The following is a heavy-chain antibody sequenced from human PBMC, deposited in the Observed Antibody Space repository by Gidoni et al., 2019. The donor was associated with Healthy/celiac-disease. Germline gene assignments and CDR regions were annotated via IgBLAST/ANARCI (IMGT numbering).Heavy chain of an antibody. J-gene: IGHJ6*03. Sequence: QVQLVESGGGVVQPGGSLRLSCAASGFTFSSYGMHWVRQAPGKGLEWVAFIRYDGSNKYYADSVKGRFTISRDNSKNTLYLQMNSLRAEDTAVYYCAKDRMGCSSTSCYTSMDVWGKGTTVTVSS. CDR2: IRYDGSNK. CDR1: GFTFSSYG. CDR3: AKDRMGCSSTSCYTSMDV. D-gene: IGHD2-2*02. V-gene: IGHV3-30*02.